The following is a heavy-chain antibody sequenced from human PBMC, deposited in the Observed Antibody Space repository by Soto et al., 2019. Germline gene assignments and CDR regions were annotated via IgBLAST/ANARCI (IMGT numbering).Heavy chain of an antibody. D-gene: IGHD1-7*01. CDR3: ARSRTGTTYGGMDV. Sequence: EVQLVESGGDLVQPGGSLRLSCAASGFAVSSNYMTWVRQAPGKGLEWVSVIHSGGDTHYADSVRGRFTISRDNSKNTPYRKMNGLRAEDTAVYYCARSRTGTTYGGMDVWGQGTTVTVSS. J-gene: IGHJ6*02. CDR2: IHSGGDT. V-gene: IGHV3-66*01. CDR1: GFAVSSNY.